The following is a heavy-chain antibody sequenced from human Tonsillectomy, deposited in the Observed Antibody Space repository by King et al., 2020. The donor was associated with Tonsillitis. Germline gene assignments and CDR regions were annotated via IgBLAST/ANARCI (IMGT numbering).Heavy chain of an antibody. J-gene: IGHJ4*02. D-gene: IGHD3-3*01. CDR2: IKRKADGVTT. CDR1: SFRFSDAW. Sequence: VQLVESGGGLVNPGGSLRLSCAASSFRFSDAWMNWGRQAPGEGLEWVGRIKRKADGVTTDYAAAVKGRFNISRDDSENTLYLQLNSRKTEDTDVYFCTTELLGWSGFLPWYWGQGTLVTVSS. CDR3: TTELLGWSGFLPWY. V-gene: IGHV3-15*07.